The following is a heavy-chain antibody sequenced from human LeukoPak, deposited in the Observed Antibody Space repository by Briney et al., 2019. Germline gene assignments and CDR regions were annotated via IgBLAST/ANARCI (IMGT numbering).Heavy chain of an antibody. V-gene: IGHV5-51*01. J-gene: IGHJ4*02. CDR2: FYPGDSDT. CDR1: GYSFTSYW. Sequence: GESLKISCKGSGYSFTSYWIGWVRQTPGKGLEWMGIFYPGDSDTRYSPSFQGQITISADKSISTAYLQWSSLKASDTAMYYCASAAAADSFDYWGQGTLVTVSS. D-gene: IGHD6-13*01. CDR3: ASAAAADSFDY.